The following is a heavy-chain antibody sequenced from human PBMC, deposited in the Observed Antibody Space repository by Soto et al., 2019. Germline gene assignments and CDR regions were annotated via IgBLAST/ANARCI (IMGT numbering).Heavy chain of an antibody. CDR1: GFTVSSNY. Sequence: LRLSCAASGFTVSSNYMSWVRQAPGKGLEWVSVIYSGGSTFYADSVKGRFTISRDNSKNMVYLQMNRMRAEDTAVYYCAREWPHLDCWGQGTLVTVSS. J-gene: IGHJ4*02. CDR2: IYSGGST. V-gene: IGHV3-53*01. CDR3: AREWPHLDC.